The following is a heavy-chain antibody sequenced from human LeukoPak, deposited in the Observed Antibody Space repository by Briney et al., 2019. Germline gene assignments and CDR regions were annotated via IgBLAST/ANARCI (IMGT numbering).Heavy chain of an antibody. J-gene: IGHJ6*03. CDR1: GVSFSGYY. CDR3: ARQVAGSGSPKFWYYYYYYMDV. V-gene: IGHV4-34*01. D-gene: IGHD3-10*01. Sequence: SETLSLTCAVYGVSFSGYYWSWIRQPPGKGLEWIGEINHSGSTNYNPSLKSRVTISVDTSKNQFSLKLSSVTAADTAVYYCARQVAGSGSPKFWYYYYYYMDVWGKGTTVTISS. CDR2: INHSGST.